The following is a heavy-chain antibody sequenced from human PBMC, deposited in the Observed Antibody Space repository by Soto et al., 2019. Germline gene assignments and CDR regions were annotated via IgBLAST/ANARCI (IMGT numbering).Heavy chain of an antibody. CDR3: ASELLGYNWFDP. CDR2: FDPEDGET. D-gene: IGHD1-26*01. J-gene: IGHJ5*02. CDR1: GYTLTELS. Sequence: AASVKVSCKVSGYTLTELSMHWVRQAPGKGLEWMGGFDPEDGETIYAQKFQGRVTMTEDTSTDTAYMELSSLRSEDTAVYYCASELLGYNWFDPWGQGTLVTVS. V-gene: IGHV1-24*01.